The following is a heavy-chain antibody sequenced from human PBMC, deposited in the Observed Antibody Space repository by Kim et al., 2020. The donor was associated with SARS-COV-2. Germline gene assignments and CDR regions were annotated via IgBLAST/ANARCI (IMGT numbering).Heavy chain of an antibody. J-gene: IGHJ6*02. CDR3: ARVPIRPALYYYYYYGMDV. CDR2: IIPIFGTA. D-gene: IGHD2-2*01. V-gene: IGHV1-69*13. Sequence: SVKVSCKASGGTFSSYAISWVRQAPGQGLEWMGGIIPIFGTANYAQKFQGRVTITADESTSTAYMELSSLRSEDTAVYYCARVPIRPALYYYYYYGMDVWGQGTTVTVSS. CDR1: GGTFSSYA.